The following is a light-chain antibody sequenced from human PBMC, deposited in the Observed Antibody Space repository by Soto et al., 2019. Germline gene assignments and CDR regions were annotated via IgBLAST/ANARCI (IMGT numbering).Light chain of an antibody. J-gene: IGKJ4*01. Sequence: DIQMTQSPSTLSASVGDRVSITCRASQSIDTWLAWYQQKPGKAPKLLIYAASSLQTGVSSRFSGSGSGTDFTLTISNLQPEDFATYYCQQTSSTPTFGGGTKVDIK. CDR1: QSIDTW. CDR2: AAS. CDR3: QQTSSTPT. V-gene: IGKV1-39*01.